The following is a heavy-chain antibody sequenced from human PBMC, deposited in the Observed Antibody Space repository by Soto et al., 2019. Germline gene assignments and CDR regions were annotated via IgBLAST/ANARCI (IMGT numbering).Heavy chain of an antibody. D-gene: IGHD5-18*01. CDR1: GFTFSSYA. CDR2: ISGSGGST. V-gene: IGHV3-23*01. J-gene: IGHJ4*02. CDR3: AKDDGQLWPPFDY. Sequence: EVQVLESGGGLVQPGGSLRLSCAASGFTFSSYAMSWVRQAPGKGLEWVSAISGSGGSTYCADSVKGRFTISRDNSKNTLYLQMNSLRAEDTAVYYCAKDDGQLWPPFDYWGQGTLVTVSS.